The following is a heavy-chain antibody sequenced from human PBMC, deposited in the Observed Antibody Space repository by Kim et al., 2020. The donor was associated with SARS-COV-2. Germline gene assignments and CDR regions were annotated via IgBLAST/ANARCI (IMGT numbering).Heavy chain of an antibody. Sequence: GGSLRLSCAASGFTVSRNYMSWVRQAPGKGLEWVSVIYSGGSTYYADSVKGRFTISRDNSKNTLYLQMNSLRAEDTAVYYCARGLVGSSGGYGMDVWGQGTTSPSP. CDR1: GFTVSRNY. CDR2: IYSGGST. CDR3: ARGLVGSSGGYGMDV. V-gene: IGHV3-53*01. D-gene: IGHD6-13*01. J-gene: IGHJ6*02.